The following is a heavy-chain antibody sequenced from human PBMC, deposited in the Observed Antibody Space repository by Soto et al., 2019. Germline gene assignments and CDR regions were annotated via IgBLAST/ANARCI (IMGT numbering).Heavy chain of an antibody. CDR2: LYHSGST. CDR3: ARMYGYSYGYLDY. D-gene: IGHD5-18*01. V-gene: IGHV4-38-2*01. J-gene: IGHJ4*02. CDR1: GYSISSGYY. Sequence: PSETLSLTCAVSGYSISSGYYWGWIRQPPGKGLEWIGSLYHSGSTSYTPSLKSRVTISVDTSKNQFSLKLTSVTAADTAVYYCARMYGYSYGYLDYWGQGTQVTVSS.